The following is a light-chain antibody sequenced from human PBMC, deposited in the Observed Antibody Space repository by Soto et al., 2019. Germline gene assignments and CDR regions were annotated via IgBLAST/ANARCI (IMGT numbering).Light chain of an antibody. CDR1: QSISIY. V-gene: IGKV1-39*01. J-gene: IGKJ4*01. Sequence: DIQMTQSPSSLSASVGDRVTITCRASQSISIYLNWYQQKPGKAPKVLIYTASSLQSGVPSRFSGIGSGTEFTLTISSLQSEDFAVYYCQQYYNWPLTFGGGTKVDIK. CDR3: QQYYNWPLT. CDR2: TAS.